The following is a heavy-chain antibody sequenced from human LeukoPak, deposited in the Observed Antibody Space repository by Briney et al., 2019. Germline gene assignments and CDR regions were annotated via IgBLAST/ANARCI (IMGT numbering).Heavy chain of an antibody. CDR3: ARESYDSGSFRTDYYYMDV. J-gene: IGHJ6*03. CDR1: VDTFTSYY. V-gene: IGHV1-46*01. Sequence: GPSEKVSCKASVDTFTSYYMHWGRQTPGHGLEWMGILNPSGGSTSYAQKFQGRVTMTRDMSTSTVYMEMSRLRSDDTAVDYCARESYDSGSFRTDYYYMDVWGKGTTVTISS. D-gene: IGHD3-10*01. CDR2: LNPSGGST.